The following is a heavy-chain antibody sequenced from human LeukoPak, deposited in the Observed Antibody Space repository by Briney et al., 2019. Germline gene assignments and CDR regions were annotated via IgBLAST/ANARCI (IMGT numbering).Heavy chain of an antibody. D-gene: IGHD3-10*01. V-gene: IGHV3-72*01. CDR2: IRNKANRYTT. CDR3: ATYDYGSGSFPSFDY. CDR1: GFXFRDHY. J-gene: IGHJ4*02. Sequence: GGSLRLSCAASGFXFRDHYMDWVRQAPGKGLEWVGRIRNKANRYTTYYAASVTGRFTISRDDSKNSLYLQMNRLKTEDTAVYYCATYDYGSGSFPSFDYWGQGTLVTVSS.